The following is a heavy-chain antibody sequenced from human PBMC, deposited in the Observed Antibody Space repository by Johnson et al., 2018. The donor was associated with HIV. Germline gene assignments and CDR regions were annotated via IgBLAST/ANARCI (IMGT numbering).Heavy chain of an antibody. CDR1: GFSISNYA. CDR3: VRRFYDSSAFDI. V-gene: IGHV3-30-3*01. CDR2: ISYAGNNK. Sequence: QVQLLESGGGVVQPGRSLRLACVSSGFSISNYAMHWVRQAPGKGLEWVAVISYAGNNKYFTDSVRGRFTISRDNSKSTLFLQMNSLRAEDTAVYYCVRRFYDSSAFDIWGQGTLVTVSS. D-gene: IGHD3-22*01. J-gene: IGHJ3*02.